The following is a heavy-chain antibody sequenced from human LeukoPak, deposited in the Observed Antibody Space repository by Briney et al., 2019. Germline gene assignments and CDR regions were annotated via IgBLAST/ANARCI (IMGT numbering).Heavy chain of an antibody. Sequence: ASVKVSCKASGYTFTSYDINWVRQATGQGLEWMGWINPNSGNTGYAQKFQGRVTMTRNTSISTAYMELSSLRSEDTAVYYCARAPRSTSRSQVYYYGMDVWGQGTTVTVSS. CDR2: INPNSGNT. CDR1: GYTFTSYD. CDR3: ARAPRSTSRSQVYYYGMDV. J-gene: IGHJ6*02. V-gene: IGHV1-8*01. D-gene: IGHD2-2*01.